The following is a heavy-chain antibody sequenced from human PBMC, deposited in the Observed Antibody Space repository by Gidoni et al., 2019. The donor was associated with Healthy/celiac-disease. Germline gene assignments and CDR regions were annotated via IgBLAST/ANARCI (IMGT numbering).Heavy chain of an antibody. J-gene: IGHJ4*02. Sequence: EVQLVESGGGLVQPGRSLRLSCAASGFTFDDYAMHWVRQAPGKGLEWVSGISWNSGSIGYADSVKGRFTISRDNAKNSLYLQMNSLRAEDTALYYCAKDTSDLVYYFDYWGQGTLVTVSS. CDR1: GFTFDDYA. V-gene: IGHV3-9*01. CDR3: AKDTSDLVYYFDY. D-gene: IGHD6-6*01. CDR2: ISWNSGSI.